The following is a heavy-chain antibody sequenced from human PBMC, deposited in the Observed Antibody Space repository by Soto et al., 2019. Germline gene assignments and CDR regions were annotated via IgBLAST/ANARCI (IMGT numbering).Heavy chain of an antibody. CDR2: ISGSGGST. J-gene: IGHJ5*02. V-gene: IGHV3-23*01. Sequence: EVQLLESGGGLVQPGGSLRLSCAASGFTFSSYAMSWVRQAPGKGLEWVSAISGSGGSTYYADSVKGRFTISRDNSKNTLYLLMNSLRAEDTAVYYCAKAGVEWLLYNWFDPWGQGTLVTVSS. D-gene: IGHD3-3*01. CDR3: AKAGVEWLLYNWFDP. CDR1: GFTFSSYA.